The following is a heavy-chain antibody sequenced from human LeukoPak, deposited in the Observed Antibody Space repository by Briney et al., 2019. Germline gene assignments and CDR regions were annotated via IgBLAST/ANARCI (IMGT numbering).Heavy chain of an antibody. D-gene: IGHD1-1*01. CDR3: ARGPGYNYADY. CDR1: GGTFSSYA. V-gene: IGHV1-69*13. CDR2: IIPIFGTA. Sequence: GASVKVSCKASGGTFSSYAISWVRQAPGQGLEWMGGIIPIFGTANYAQKFQGRVTITADESTSTAYVELSSLRSEDTAVYYCARGPGYNYADYWGQGTLVTVSS. J-gene: IGHJ4*02.